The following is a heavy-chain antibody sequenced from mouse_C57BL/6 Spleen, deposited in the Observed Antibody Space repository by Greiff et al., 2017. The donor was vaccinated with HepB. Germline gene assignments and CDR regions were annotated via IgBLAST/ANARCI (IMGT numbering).Heavy chain of an antibody. Sequence: QVQLQQSGPELVKPGASVKISCKASGYAFSSSWMNWVKQRPGKGLESIGRIYPGDGDTNYNGKFKGKATLTADKSSSTAYMQLSSLTSEDSAVYFCARGYYYGSSPDYWGQGTTLTVSS. CDR2: IYPGDGDT. V-gene: IGHV1-82*01. CDR1: GYAFSSSW. J-gene: IGHJ2*01. D-gene: IGHD1-1*01. CDR3: ARGYYYGSSPDY.